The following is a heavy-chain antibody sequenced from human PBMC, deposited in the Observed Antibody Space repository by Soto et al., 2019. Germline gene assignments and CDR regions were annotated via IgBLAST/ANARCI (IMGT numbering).Heavy chain of an antibody. J-gene: IGHJ6*02. D-gene: IGHD6-6*01. V-gene: IGHV1-58*01. CDR2: IVVGSGNT. CDR1: GFTFTSSA. Sequence: AASVKVSCKASGFTFTSSAVQWVRQARGQRLEWIGWIVVGSGNTNYAQKFQERVTITRDMSTSTAYMELSSLRSEDTAVYYCAAGQILNSSSLQRYYYGMDVWGQGTTVTVSS. CDR3: AAGQILNSSSLQRYYYGMDV.